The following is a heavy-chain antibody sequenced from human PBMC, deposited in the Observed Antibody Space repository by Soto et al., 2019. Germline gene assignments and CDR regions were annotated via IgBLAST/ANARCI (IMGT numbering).Heavy chain of an antibody. D-gene: IGHD6-19*01. Sequence: EVQLVESGGGLVQPGGSLRLSCAASGFTFNSFWMNWFRQAPGKGLEWVANIKDDGTENYYVDSVKGRFTISRDNAKNSLYLQMNSLRVEHTAVYYCAGGSGWLTDCWGQGTLVTVSS. CDR2: IKDDGTEN. V-gene: IGHV3-7*01. CDR3: AGGSGWLTDC. CDR1: GFTFNSFW. J-gene: IGHJ4*02.